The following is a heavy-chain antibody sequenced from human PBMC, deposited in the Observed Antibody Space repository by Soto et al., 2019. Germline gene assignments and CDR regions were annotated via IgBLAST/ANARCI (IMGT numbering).Heavy chain of an antibody. CDR1: GGSISSGGYY. CDR2: IYYSGST. D-gene: IGHD2-21*01. V-gene: IGHV4-31*03. Sequence: PSETLSLTCTVSGGSISSGGYYWSWIRQHPGKGLEWIGYIYYSGSTYYNPSLKSRVTISVDTSKNQFSLKLSSVTAADTAVYYCASSWPYGGVDYWGQGTLVTVSS. J-gene: IGHJ4*02. CDR3: ASSWPYGGVDY.